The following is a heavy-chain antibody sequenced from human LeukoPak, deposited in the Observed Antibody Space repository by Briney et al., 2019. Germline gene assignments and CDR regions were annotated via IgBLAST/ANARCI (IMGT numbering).Heavy chain of an antibody. Sequence: VASVKVSCKVSGYSLTELYIYWVRQAPGEGLEWMGGFDREDGETNYAEKFQGRVTLTEDTSTDTAYMELNRLRYEDTAVYYCSTPSAHSTVATWSAFNIWGQGTMVTVSS. CDR2: FDREDGET. CDR1: GYSLTELY. J-gene: IGHJ3*02. CDR3: STPSAHSTVATWSAFNI. D-gene: IGHD4-23*01. V-gene: IGHV1-24*01.